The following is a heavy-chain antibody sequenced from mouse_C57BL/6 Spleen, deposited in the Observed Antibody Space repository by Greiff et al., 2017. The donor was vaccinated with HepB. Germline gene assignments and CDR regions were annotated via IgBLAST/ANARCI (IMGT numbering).Heavy chain of an antibody. V-gene: IGHV1-55*01. D-gene: IGHD2-3*01. J-gene: IGHJ2*01. Sequence: QVQLQQPGAELVKPGASVKMSCKASGYTFTSYWITWVKQRPGQGLEWIGDIYPGSGSTNYNEKFKSKATLTVDTSSSTAYMQRSSLTSEDSAVYYCASPFYDGYYSHFDYWGQGTTLTVSS. CDR3: ASPFYDGYYSHFDY. CDR1: GYTFTSYW. CDR2: IYPGSGST.